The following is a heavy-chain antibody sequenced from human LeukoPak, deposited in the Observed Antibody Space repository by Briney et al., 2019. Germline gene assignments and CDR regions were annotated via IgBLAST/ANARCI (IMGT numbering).Heavy chain of an antibody. Sequence: GGSPRLSCAASGFTFSSYAMSWVRQAPGKGLEWVSAISGSGGSTYYADSVKGRFTISRETSKNTLYLQMNSLRAEDTAVYYCAKGRYSGSYYNWFDPWGQGTLVTVSS. CDR3: AKGRYSGSYYNWFDP. V-gene: IGHV3-23*01. CDR2: ISGSGGST. CDR1: GFTFSSYA. D-gene: IGHD1-26*01. J-gene: IGHJ5*02.